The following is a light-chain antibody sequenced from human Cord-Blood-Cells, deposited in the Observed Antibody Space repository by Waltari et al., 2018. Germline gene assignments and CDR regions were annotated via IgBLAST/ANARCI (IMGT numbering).Light chain of an antibody. J-gene: IGKJ2*01. V-gene: IGKV3-11*01. CDR1: QSVSSY. CDR2: DAS. CDR3: QQRSNWPRYT. Sequence: EIVLTQSPATLSLSPGARATFSCRASQSVSSYLAWYQQKPGQAPRLLIYDASNRATSTPARSSGSGSGTDFTLTISSLEPEDFTVYYCQQRSNWPRYTFGQGTKLEIK.